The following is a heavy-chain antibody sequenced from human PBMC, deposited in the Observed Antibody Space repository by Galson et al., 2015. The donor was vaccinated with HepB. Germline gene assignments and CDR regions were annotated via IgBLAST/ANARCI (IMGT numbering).Heavy chain of an antibody. CDR2: INPNSGGT. Sequence: SVKVSCKASGYTFTGYYMHWVRQAPGQGLEWMGWINPNSGGTNYAQKFQGRVTMTRDTSISTTYMGLSRLRSDDTAVYYCARDSSVGATLEDAFDIWGQGTMVTVSS. V-gene: IGHV1-2*02. J-gene: IGHJ3*02. D-gene: IGHD1-26*01. CDR1: GYTFTGYY. CDR3: ARDSSVGATLEDAFDI.